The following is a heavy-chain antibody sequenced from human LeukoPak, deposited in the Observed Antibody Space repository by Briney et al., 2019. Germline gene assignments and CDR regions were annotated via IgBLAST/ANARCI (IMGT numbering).Heavy chain of an antibody. J-gene: IGHJ4*02. V-gene: IGHV4-39*01. D-gene: IGHD6-13*01. Sequence: PSETLSLTCSVSGDSIRSRSYYWAWLRQPPGKGLEWIGSIYYYSGSTHYNPTLKSRVAISVDASKNQLSLKLTSVTAADTAFYYCASHLLDSSNWSFHGNWGQGTLVTVSS. CDR1: GDSIRSRSYY. CDR2: IYYYSGST. CDR3: ASHLLDSSNWSFHGN.